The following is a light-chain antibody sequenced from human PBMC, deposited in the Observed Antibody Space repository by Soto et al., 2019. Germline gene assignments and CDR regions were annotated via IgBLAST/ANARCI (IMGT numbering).Light chain of an antibody. V-gene: IGKV3-20*01. J-gene: IGKJ1*01. Sequence: DIVLTQSPSTLSLSPGERATLSCMASQSVNSNYLAWYQQKPGQGPRLLMYGASSKATGIPGRFSGSGSGTDFTLTISRLEPEEFAVYYCQQYNNSPRPFGQGTKVEIK. CDR2: GAS. CDR1: QSVNSNY. CDR3: QQYNNSPRP.